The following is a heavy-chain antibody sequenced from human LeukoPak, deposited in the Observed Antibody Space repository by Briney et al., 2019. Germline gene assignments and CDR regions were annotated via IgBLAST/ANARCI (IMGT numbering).Heavy chain of an antibody. J-gene: IGHJ3*02. Sequence: GGSLRLPCAASGFTFSSYAMSWVRQAPGKGLEWVPAISGSGGSTYDADSVKGRFTISRDNSKNTLYLQMNSLRAEDTAVYYCAKYNYDYVWGSYHPDAFDIWGQGTMVTVSS. D-gene: IGHD3-16*02. CDR3: AKYNYDYVWGSYHPDAFDI. V-gene: IGHV3-23*01. CDR1: GFTFSSYA. CDR2: ISGSGGST.